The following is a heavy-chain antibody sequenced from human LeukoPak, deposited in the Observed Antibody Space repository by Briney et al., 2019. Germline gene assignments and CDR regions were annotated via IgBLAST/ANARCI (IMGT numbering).Heavy chain of an antibody. CDR3: ARTRGERESVPYYFDY. V-gene: IGHV1-69*05. CDR2: IIPIFVTA. Sequence: SVKVSCKASGGTFSSYAISCGRQAPGQGLKWMGGIIPIFVTANYAQKFQGRVTITTDESTSTAYMELSSLRSEDTAVYYCARTRGERESVPYYFDYWGQGTLVTVSS. D-gene: IGHD3-16*01. CDR1: GGTFSSYA. J-gene: IGHJ4*02.